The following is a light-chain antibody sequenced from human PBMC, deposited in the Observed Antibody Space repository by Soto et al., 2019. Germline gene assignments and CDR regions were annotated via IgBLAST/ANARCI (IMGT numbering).Light chain of an antibody. CDR3: SSYAGSNWYV. CDR2: EVN. J-gene: IGLJ1*01. Sequence: HSVLTQAPSASGSPGQSVTISCTRTNSDVGGYNYVSWYQQYPGKAPKLIIYEVNERPSGVPDRFSGSKSGNTASLTVSGLQTADEADYYCSSYAGSNWYVFGTGTKVTVL. CDR1: NSDVGGYNY. V-gene: IGLV2-8*01.